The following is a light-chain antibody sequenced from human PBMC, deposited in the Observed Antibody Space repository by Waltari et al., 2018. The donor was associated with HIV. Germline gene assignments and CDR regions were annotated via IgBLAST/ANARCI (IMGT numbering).Light chain of an antibody. Sequence: SYELTQPPSVSVSPGQTASITCSGDQLGDKYACWYQQKPGQSPVLVIYQDSKRPSGTPERFSGSNSGNTATLTISGTQAMDEADYYCQAWDSSTAVFGGGTKLTVL. CDR1: QLGDKY. CDR2: QDS. CDR3: QAWDSSTAV. J-gene: IGLJ2*01. V-gene: IGLV3-1*01.